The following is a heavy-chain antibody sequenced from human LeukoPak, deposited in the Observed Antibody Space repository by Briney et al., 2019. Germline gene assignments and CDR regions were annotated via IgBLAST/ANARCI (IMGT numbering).Heavy chain of an antibody. CDR2: ISSSGSTI. V-gene: IGHV3-48*03. CDR1: GFTFSIYE. Sequence: GWSLILSCSASGFTFSIYEMNWVGQPPRKGLDWVSYISSSGSTIYYADSVKGRFTISRDNAKNSLYLQMNSLRAEGTAVYYCPRDSTFIAAAGTHDYWGQGTLVTVSS. J-gene: IGHJ4*02. CDR3: PRDSTFIAAAGTHDY. D-gene: IGHD6-13*01.